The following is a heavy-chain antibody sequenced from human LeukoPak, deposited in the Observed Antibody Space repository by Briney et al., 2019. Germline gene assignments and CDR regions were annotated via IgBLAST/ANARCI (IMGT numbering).Heavy chain of an antibody. J-gene: IGHJ4*02. D-gene: IGHD3-10*01. V-gene: IGHV3-30*18. CDR1: GFTFSSYG. Sequence: PGGSLRLSCAASGFTFSSYGMHWVGQAPGKGLEGVEVISYDGSNKYYADSVKGRFTISRDNSKNTLYLQMNSLRAEDTAVYYCAKEALSGSGSYSFDYWGQGTLVTVSS. CDR2: ISYDGSNK. CDR3: AKEALSGSGSYSFDY.